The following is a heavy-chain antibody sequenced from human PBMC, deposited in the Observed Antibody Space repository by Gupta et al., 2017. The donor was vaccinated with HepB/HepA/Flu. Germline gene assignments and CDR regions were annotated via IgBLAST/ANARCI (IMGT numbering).Heavy chain of an antibody. CDR3: ASRVEPGYYDCWSVPNPPDV. Sequence: QVHLVQSGAEVKKPGASVKVSCKASGYTFTSYGISWVRQAPGQGLEWMGWISAYNGNTNYAQKLQGRVTMTTDTSTSTAYMELRSLRSDDTAVYYCASRVEPGYYDCWSVPNPPDVWGKGTTVTVSS. D-gene: IGHD3-3*01. CDR1: GYTFTSYG. V-gene: IGHV1-18*01. J-gene: IGHJ6*04. CDR2: ISAYNGNT.